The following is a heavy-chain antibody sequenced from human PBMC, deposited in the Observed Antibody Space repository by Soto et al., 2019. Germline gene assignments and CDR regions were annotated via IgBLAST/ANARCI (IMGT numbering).Heavy chain of an antibody. V-gene: IGHV1-69*01. CDR3: ARVGPNPTYCTNGVCYPSGGMDV. Sequence: QVQLVQSGAEVKKPGSSVKVSCKASGGTFSSYAISWVRQAPGQGLEWMGGIIPIFGTANYAQKFQGRVTITADESTSTAYMELSSLRSEDTAVYYCARVGPNPTYCTNGVCYPSGGMDVWGQGTTVTVSS. CDR1: GGTFSSYA. CDR2: IIPIFGTA. J-gene: IGHJ6*02. D-gene: IGHD2-8*01.